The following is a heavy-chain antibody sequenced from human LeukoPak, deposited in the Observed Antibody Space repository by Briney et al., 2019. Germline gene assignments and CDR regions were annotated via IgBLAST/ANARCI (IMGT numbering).Heavy chain of an antibody. CDR2: IIPIYGTA. V-gene: IGHV1-69*06. Sequence: SVKVSCKASGGTFSSYAISWVRQAPGQGLEWMGGIIPIYGTANYAQKFQGRVTITADKSTSTAYMELSSLRSEDTAVYYCARDRIAVAGRKYYYYMDVWGKGTTVTISS. CDR1: GGTFSSYA. CDR3: ARDRIAVAGRKYYYYMDV. J-gene: IGHJ6*03. D-gene: IGHD6-19*01.